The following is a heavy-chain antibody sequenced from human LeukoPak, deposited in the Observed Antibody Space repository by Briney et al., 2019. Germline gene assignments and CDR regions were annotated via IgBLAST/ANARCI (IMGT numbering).Heavy chain of an antibody. CDR3: ARSSGGDNYGSYYFDS. V-gene: IGHV4-31*03. J-gene: IGHJ4*02. Sequence: KTSETLSLTCTVSGGSISSGGYYWTWIRQHPGKGPEWFRFFYDSETSYFNPSLKSRLSISVDTSRNQFSLNLTSVIAADTAVYYCARSSGGDNYGSYYFDSWGQGSLVTVSS. D-gene: IGHD5-18*01. CDR2: FYDSETS. CDR1: GGSISSGGYY.